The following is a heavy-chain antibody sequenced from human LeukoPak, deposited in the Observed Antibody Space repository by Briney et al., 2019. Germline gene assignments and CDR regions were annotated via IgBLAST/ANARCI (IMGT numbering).Heavy chain of an antibody. D-gene: IGHD4-17*01. CDR1: GGSISSYY. CDR2: IYYSGST. CDR3: ARGYGDYRGGDY. V-gene: IGHV4-59*12. J-gene: IGHJ4*02. Sequence: SETLSLTCTVSGGSISSYYWSWIRQPPGKGLEWIGYIYYSGSTNYNPSLKSRVTISVDTSKNQFSLKLSSVTAADTAVYYCARGYGDYRGGDYWGQGTLVAVSS.